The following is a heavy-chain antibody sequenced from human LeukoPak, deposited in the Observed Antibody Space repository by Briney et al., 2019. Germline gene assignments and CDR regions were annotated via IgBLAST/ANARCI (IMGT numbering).Heavy chain of an antibody. CDR3: AKVFRFSYYDTLGYFPYFDY. V-gene: IGHV3-23*01. Sequence: PGGSLRLSCAASGFTFDNYAMSWVRQAPGKGLDWVSAISGSAGDTYYADSVKARFTISRDNSKNTLYLQMNSLRAEDTAIYYCAKVFRFSYYDTLGYFPYFDYWGQGTLVTVSS. CDR1: GFTFDNYA. D-gene: IGHD3-22*01. J-gene: IGHJ4*02. CDR2: ISGSAGDT.